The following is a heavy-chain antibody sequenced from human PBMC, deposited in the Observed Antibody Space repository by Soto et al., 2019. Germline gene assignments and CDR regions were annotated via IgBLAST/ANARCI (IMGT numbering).Heavy chain of an antibody. V-gene: IGHV4-39*01. CDR1: GDSISNSNYY. Sequence: SETLSLTCTVSGDSISNSNYYWGWIRQPPGKGLEWIANIYYSGITYCNPSLKNRVAISVDTSKNQFSLKLSSVTAADTAIYYCARSNSGYYKWFDPWGQGTLVTVSS. CDR2: IYYSGIT. J-gene: IGHJ5*02. CDR3: ARSNSGYYKWFDP. D-gene: IGHD3-22*01.